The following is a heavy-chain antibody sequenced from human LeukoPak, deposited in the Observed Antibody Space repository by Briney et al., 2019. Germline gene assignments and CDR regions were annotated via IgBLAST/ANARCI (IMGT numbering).Heavy chain of an antibody. D-gene: IGHD6-19*01. CDR3: ARQGTVAGRPFDY. V-gene: IGHV5-51*01. CDR1: GYSFTTYW. CDR2: IYPGDSDT. Sequence: GESLKISCKGSGYSFTTYWIGWVRQMPGKGLEWMGIIYPGDSDTRYIPSFQGQVTISADKSISTAHLQWSSLKASDTAMYYCARQGTVAGRPFDYWGQGTLVTVSS. J-gene: IGHJ4*02.